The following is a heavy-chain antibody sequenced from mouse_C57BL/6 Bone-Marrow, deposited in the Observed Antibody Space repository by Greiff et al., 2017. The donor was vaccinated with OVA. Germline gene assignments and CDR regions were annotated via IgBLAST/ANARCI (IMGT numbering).Heavy chain of an antibody. J-gene: IGHJ3*01. D-gene: IGHD2-3*01. CDR2: IDPSDSYT. V-gene: IGHV1-69*01. Sequence: QVQLQQPGAELVMPGASVKLSCKASGYTFTSYWMHWVKQRPGQGLEWIGEIDPSDSYTNYNQKFKGKSTLTVDKSSCTAYMQLSSLTSEDSAVYYCATYDGFAWFAYWGQGTLVTVSA. CDR1: GYTFTSYW. CDR3: ATYDGFAWFAY.